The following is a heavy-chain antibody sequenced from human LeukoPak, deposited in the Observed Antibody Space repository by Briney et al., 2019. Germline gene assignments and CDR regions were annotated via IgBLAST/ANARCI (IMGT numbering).Heavy chain of an antibody. CDR3: ARDTAAVGTGEEVEFDY. CDR1: GYTFTSSY. CDR2: VNPSGGST. Sequence: ASVKVSCEASGYTFTSSYMHWVRQAPGQGLEWMGIVNPSGGSTSYAPKFQGRVTMTRDTSTSTVYMELSSLKSEDTAVYYCARDTAAVGTGEEVEFDYWGQGTLVTVSS. J-gene: IGHJ4*02. D-gene: IGHD6-13*01. V-gene: IGHV1-46*01.